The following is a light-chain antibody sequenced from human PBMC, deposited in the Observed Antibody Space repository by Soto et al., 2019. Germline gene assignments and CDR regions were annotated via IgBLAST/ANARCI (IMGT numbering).Light chain of an antibody. Sequence: DIQMTQSPSTLSASVGDRVTITCRAGQSISNWLAWYQQKPGKAPKLLIYKASILESGVPSRFSGSGSGTEFTLTISSLQPDDFATYFCQQYNDYPWTFGQGTKVEIK. J-gene: IGKJ1*01. CDR2: KAS. CDR1: QSISNW. CDR3: QQYNDYPWT. V-gene: IGKV1-5*03.